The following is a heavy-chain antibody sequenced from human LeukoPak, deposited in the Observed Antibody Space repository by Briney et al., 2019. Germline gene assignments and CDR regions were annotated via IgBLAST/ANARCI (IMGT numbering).Heavy chain of an antibody. J-gene: IGHJ4*02. CDR1: GFTFSSYA. CDR2: ISGSGGRT. D-gene: IGHD4-17*01. V-gene: IGHV3-23*01. Sequence: GGSLRLSCAASGFTFSSYAMSWVRQAPGKGLEWVSAISGSGGRTSYADSVKGRFTISRDNSKNTLYLQMNSLRAEDTAVYYCAKTLELYGDSSTDHWGQGTLVTVSS. CDR3: AKTLELYGDSSTDH.